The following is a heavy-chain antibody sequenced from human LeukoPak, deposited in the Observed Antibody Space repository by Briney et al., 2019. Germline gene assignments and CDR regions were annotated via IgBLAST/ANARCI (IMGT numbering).Heavy chain of an antibody. D-gene: IGHD3-22*01. CDR2: IFYSGNT. CDR3: ARGSGWFFY. V-gene: IGHV4-59*01. J-gene: IGHJ4*02. CDR1: GGSISSYY. Sequence: PSETLSLTCTVSGGSISSYYWSWIRQPPGKGLEWIGYIFYSGNTNYNPSLKSRLTISVDTSKNQFSLKLSSVTAADTAVYYCARGSGWFFYWGQGTLVTVSS.